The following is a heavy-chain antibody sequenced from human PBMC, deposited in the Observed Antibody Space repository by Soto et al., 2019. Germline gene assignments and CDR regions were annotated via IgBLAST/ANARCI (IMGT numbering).Heavy chain of an antibody. V-gene: IGHV3-48*02. Sequence: EVQLVESGGGLVQPGGSLRLSCAASGFSFSSYAMNWVRQAPGKGLEWLSYISESSSNIYYADSVKGRFTSSRDNAKNSLYLQMNSLRDEDTAVYYCANLFGSSWHVDYWGQGTLVTVSS. CDR3: ANLFGSSWHVDY. CDR1: GFSFSSYA. J-gene: IGHJ4*02. CDR2: ISESSSNI. D-gene: IGHD6-13*01.